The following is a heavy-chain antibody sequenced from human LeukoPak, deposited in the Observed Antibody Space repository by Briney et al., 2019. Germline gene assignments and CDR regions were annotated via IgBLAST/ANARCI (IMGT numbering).Heavy chain of an antibody. CDR2: ISRSGTTI. CDR1: GFTFSDYF. Sequence: PGGSLRLSCTASGFTFSDYFMSWIRQAPGKGLEWISQISRSGTTIYYADSVRGRFTISRDNAKNSLYLQMNSLRAEDTAVYFCAKKYYYDASGSYFDYWGQGTLVTVSS. CDR3: AKKYYYDASGSYFDY. V-gene: IGHV3-11*01. D-gene: IGHD3-22*01. J-gene: IGHJ4*02.